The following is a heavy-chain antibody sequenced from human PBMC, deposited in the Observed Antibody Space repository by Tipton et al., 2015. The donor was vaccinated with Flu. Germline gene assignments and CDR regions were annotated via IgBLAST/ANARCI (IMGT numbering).Heavy chain of an antibody. Sequence: TLSLTCAVSGDSISSDFYWAWIRQFPGKGLEWIGTVSRTGSTIYNPSLKSRVTISVGTSKQHFSLKLTSVTAADTAIYYCARVSLSGGYFRTFCFDSWGQGTLVTVSS. V-gene: IGHV4-38-2*01. CDR3: ARVSLSGGYFRTFCFDS. D-gene: IGHD3-22*01. CDR2: VSRTGST. J-gene: IGHJ4*02. CDR1: GDSISSDFY.